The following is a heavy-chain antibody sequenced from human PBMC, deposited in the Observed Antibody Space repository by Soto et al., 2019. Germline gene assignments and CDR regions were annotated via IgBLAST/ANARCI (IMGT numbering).Heavy chain of an antibody. V-gene: IGHV5-10-1*01. CDR3: ARDLYVVVGMATISSPFDY. CDR1: GCNCSSYC. J-gene: IGHJ4*02. D-gene: IGHD5-12*01. CDR2: IDPSDSYT. Sequence: GESRKISYKGSGCNCSSYCISWLRQLPGKGLEWMGRIDPSDSYTNYSPSFQGHVTISADKSISTAYLQWSSLKASDTAMYYCARDLYVVVGMATISSPFDYWGQGTLVTVSA.